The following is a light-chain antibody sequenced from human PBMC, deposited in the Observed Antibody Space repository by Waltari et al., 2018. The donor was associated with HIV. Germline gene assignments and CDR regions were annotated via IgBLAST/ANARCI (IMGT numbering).Light chain of an antibody. V-gene: IGLV2-23*02. J-gene: IGLJ1*01. CDR2: DVS. CDR3: CSYAGSNTYL. Sequence: QSALTQPASVSGFPGQSITISCTGSSSYVGSYNYVSWYHQHPGKAPKLLIYDVSKRPSGVSNRFSGSKSGNTASLTISGLQAEDEADYYCCSYAGSNTYLFGTGTEVTVL. CDR1: SSYVGSYNY.